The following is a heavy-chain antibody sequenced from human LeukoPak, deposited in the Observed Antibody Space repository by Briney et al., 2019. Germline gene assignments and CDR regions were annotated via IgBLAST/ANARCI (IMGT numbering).Heavy chain of an antibody. V-gene: IGHV3-23*01. CDR3: ITVSEVVIATLPGNV. D-gene: IGHD3-22*01. CDR1: GFTFSSYA. Sequence: PGGSLRLSCAVSGFTFSSYAMSWVRQAPGKGLEWVSGISGSGGSTYYADSVKGRFTISRDNSKNTLYLQMNSLKTEDTAVYYCITVSEVVIATLPGNVWGQGTTVTVSS. CDR2: ISGSGGST. J-gene: IGHJ3*01.